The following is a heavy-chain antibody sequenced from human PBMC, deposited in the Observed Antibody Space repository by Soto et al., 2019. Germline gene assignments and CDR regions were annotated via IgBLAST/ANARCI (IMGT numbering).Heavy chain of an antibody. V-gene: IGHV1-3*05. CDR3: ARSIVVVTALDY. CDR1: GYTFTSYA. Sequence: QVQLVQSGAEEKKPGASVKVSCKASGYTFTSYAMHWVRQAPGQRLEWMGWINAGNGNTKYSQKFQGRVTISRDTSASTHYMELSSLRSEDTAVYYCARSIVVVTALDYWGQGTLVTVSS. D-gene: IGHD2-21*02. J-gene: IGHJ4*02. CDR2: INAGNGNT.